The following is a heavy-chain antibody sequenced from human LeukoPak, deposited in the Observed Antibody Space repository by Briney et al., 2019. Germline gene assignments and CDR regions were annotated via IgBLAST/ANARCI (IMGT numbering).Heavy chain of an antibody. J-gene: IGHJ4*02. CDR1: GGSISSSSYY. Sequence: SETLSLTCTVSGGSISSSSYYWGWIRQTPGKGLEWIGSIYYGGSTYYNPSLEGRVTISADTSRNKLSLNLRSVTAADTAVYYCASYNSGGYDVSDYWGQGTLVTVSS. V-gene: IGHV4-39*01. D-gene: IGHD6-19*01. CDR2: IYYGGST. CDR3: ASYNSGGYDVSDY.